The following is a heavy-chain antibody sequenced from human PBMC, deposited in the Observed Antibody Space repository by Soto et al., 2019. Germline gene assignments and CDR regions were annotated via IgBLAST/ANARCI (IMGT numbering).Heavy chain of an antibody. D-gene: IGHD3-22*01. V-gene: IGHV3-21*04. CDR3: AKDLSGKITMRAVVIVDFPI. CDR1: GVTFSSYS. CDR2: SIYSSSSI. J-gene: IGHJ3*02. Sequence: GTLSLSCAASGVTFSSYSMNCGRQAPAKGLEWVPCSIYSSSSIYYADSVKGRFIISVDKAENSLDLQLNSLSAEDTAVYYCAKDLSGKITMRAVVIVDFPIWGQGTMVTVSS.